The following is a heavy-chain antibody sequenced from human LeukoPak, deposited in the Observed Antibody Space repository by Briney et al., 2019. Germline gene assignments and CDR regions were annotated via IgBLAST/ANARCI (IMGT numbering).Heavy chain of an antibody. CDR2: IIPILGIA. V-gene: IGHV1-69*04. J-gene: IGHJ3*02. Sequence: SVKVSCKASGGTFSSYAISWVRQAPGQGLEWMGRIIPILGIANYAQKLQGRVTMTTDTSTSTAYMELRSLRSDDTAVYYCARGVVVPAPDAFDIWGQGTMVTVSS. CDR1: GGTFSSYA. CDR3: ARGVVVPAPDAFDI. D-gene: IGHD2-2*01.